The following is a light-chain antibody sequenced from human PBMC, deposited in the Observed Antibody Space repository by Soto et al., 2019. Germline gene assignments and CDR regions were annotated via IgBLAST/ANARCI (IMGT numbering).Light chain of an antibody. CDR1: QSVSSN. CDR3: QQRSSWPWT. Sequence: EIVMTQSPATLSVSPGERPTLSCRASQSVSSNLAWYQQKPGQAPRLLIYGTSTRATGIPASFSGSGSGTDFTLTITSIDPEDFAVYYCQQRSSWPWTFGQGTKVDIK. J-gene: IGKJ1*01. V-gene: IGKV3-11*01. CDR2: GTS.